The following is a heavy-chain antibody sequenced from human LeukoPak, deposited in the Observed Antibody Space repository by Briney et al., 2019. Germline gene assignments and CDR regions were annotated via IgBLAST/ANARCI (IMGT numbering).Heavy chain of an antibody. CDR2: INPNSGGT. CDR1: GYTFTGYY. D-gene: IGHD3-22*01. Sequence: ASVKVSCKASGYTFTGYYMHWVRQAPGQGLEWMGWINPNSGGTNYAQKFQGRVTMTRDTSISTAYMELSRLRSDDTAVYYCATSEKYDSSGFASDYWGQGTLVTVSS. V-gene: IGHV1-2*02. J-gene: IGHJ4*02. CDR3: ATSEKYDSSGFASDY.